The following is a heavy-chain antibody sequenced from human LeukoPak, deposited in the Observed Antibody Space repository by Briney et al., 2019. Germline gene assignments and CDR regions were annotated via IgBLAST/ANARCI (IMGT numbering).Heavy chain of an antibody. CDR2: IYHSGST. CDR1: GYSISSGYY. V-gene: IGHV4-38-2*02. D-gene: IGHD1-26*01. J-gene: IGHJ4*02. CDR3: ARGKSGSYDY. Sequence: SETLSLTCTVSGYSISSGYYWGWIRQPPGKGLEWIGSIYHSGSTYYNPSLKSRVTISVDTSKNQFSLKLSSVTAADAAVYYCARGKSGSYDYWGQGTLVTVSS.